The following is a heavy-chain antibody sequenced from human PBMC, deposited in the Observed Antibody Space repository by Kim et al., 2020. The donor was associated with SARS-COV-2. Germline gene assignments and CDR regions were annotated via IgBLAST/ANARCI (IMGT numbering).Heavy chain of an antibody. D-gene: IGHD3-3*01. CDR3: ARGRVTTIFGVVIIPRYYFDY. V-gene: IGHV4-34*01. CDR1: GGSFSGYY. CDR2: INHSGST. Sequence: SETLSLTCAVYGGSFSGYYWSWIRQPPGKGLEWIGEINHSGSTNYNPSLKSRVTISVDTSKNQFSLKLSSVTAADTAVYYCARGRVTTIFGVVIIPRYYFDYWGQGTLVTVSS. J-gene: IGHJ4*02.